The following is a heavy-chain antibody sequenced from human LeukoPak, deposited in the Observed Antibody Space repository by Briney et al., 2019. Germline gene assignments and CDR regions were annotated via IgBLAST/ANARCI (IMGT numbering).Heavy chain of an antibody. J-gene: IGHJ3*02. CDR3: ARSANDAFDI. V-gene: IGHV4-59*08. D-gene: IGHD6-25*01. CDR2: IYNSGST. CDR1: GGSISSYY. Sequence: SETLSLTCTVSGGSISSYYWSWIRQPPGKRLQCIGYIYNSGSTNYNPSLKSRVSISVDTSKDQFSLKLSSVTAADTAVYYCARSANDAFDIWGQGTMVTVSS.